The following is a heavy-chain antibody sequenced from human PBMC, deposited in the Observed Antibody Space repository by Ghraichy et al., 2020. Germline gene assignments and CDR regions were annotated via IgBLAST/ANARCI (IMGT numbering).Heavy chain of an antibody. J-gene: IGHJ4*02. CDR1: GFTFDDYA. CDR3: TRDLIEGRDVDSEY. V-gene: IGHV3-9*01. CDR2: ISWNSDNI. Sequence: GGSLRLSCAASGFTFDDYAMHWVRQAPGKGLEWVSGISWNSDNIGYADSVKGRFTISRDNAKNSLYLQMNSLRAEDTALYYCTRDLIEGRDVDSEYWGQGTLVTVSS. D-gene: IGHD5-24*01.